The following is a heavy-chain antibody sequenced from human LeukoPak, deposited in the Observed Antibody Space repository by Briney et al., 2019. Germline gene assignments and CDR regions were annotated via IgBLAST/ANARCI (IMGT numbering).Heavy chain of an antibody. CDR1: GFTFSSYA. V-gene: IGHV3-30*04. D-gene: IGHD3-22*01. Sequence: GGSLRLSCAASGFTFSSYAMHWVRQAPGKGLEWVAVISYDGSNKYYADSVKGRFTISRDNSKNTLYLQMNSLRAEDTAVYYCARARGRYYYDSSGYRSYYGMDVWGQGTTVTVSS. CDR3: ARARGRYYYDSSGYRSYYGMDV. CDR2: ISYDGSNK. J-gene: IGHJ6*02.